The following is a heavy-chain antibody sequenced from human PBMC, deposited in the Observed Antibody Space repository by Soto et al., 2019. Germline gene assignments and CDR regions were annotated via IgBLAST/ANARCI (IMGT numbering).Heavy chain of an antibody. J-gene: IGHJ4*02. CDR3: ARDRDSSSSWGYFDY. D-gene: IGHD6-13*01. V-gene: IGHV4-31*03. CDR2: IYYSGST. Sequence: QVQLQESGPGLVKPSQTLSLTCTVSGGSISSGGYYWSWIRQHPGKGLEWIGYIYYSGSTYYNPSHKSRVTISVDTSKNQFSLKLSSVTAADTAVYYCARDRDSSSSWGYFDYWGQGTLVTVSS. CDR1: GGSISSGGYY.